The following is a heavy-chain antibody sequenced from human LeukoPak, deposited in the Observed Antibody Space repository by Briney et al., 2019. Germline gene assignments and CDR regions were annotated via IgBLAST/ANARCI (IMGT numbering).Heavy chain of an antibody. V-gene: IGHV3-53*01. Sequence: GGPLRLSCAVSGFSVSRYYISWVRQAPGKGLQWVSILYSGGNTYYADSVKGRFTISRDSSKNTLYLQMNSLRPEDSAVYYCARDGRGYMLDFWGQGTLVTVSS. D-gene: IGHD5-12*01. CDR2: LYSGGNT. CDR1: GFSVSRYY. CDR3: ARDGRGYMLDF. J-gene: IGHJ4*02.